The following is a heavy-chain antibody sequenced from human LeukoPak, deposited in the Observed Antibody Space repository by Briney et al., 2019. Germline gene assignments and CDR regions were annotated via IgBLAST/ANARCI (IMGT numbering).Heavy chain of an antibody. CDR2: ISAYSGNR. J-gene: IGHJ4*02. D-gene: IGHD2-2*01. V-gene: IGHV1-18*04. CDR1: GYTFTSYG. CDR3: ARGQYQLLRRDPDKYYFDY. Sequence: ASVKVSCNASGYTFTSYGISWVRQGPGQGLEWMGWISAYSGNRNYAQKLQGRVTMTTDTSTSTCYMELRRLRSDDTAVYSCARGQYQLLRRDPDKYYFDYWGQGTLVHVSS.